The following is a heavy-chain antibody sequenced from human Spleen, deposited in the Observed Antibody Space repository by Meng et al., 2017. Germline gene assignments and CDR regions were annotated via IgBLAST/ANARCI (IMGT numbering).Heavy chain of an antibody. CDR3: ARGGYSSGLDY. V-gene: IGHV3-7*01. Sequence: GESLKISCAASGFTFSSYWMSWVRQAPGKGLEWVANIKQDESEKYYVDSVKGRFTISRDNAKNSLYLQMNSLRAEDTAVYYCARGGYSSGLDYWGQGTLVTVSS. CDR1: GFTFSSYW. J-gene: IGHJ4*02. CDR2: IKQDESEK. D-gene: IGHD6-19*01.